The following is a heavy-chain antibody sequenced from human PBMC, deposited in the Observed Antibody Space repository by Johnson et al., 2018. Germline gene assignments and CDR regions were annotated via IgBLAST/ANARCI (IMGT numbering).Heavy chain of an antibody. CDR2: ISYDGSNK. D-gene: IGHD6-19*01. J-gene: IGHJ6*02. Sequence: QVQLVQSGGGVVQPGRSLRLSCAASGFTFSSYGMHWVRQAPGKGLEWVAVISYDGSNKYYADSVKGRFTISRDNSKNTLYLQMTSLRAGDTAVYYCARDLQGQQWLAYDDDYGMDVWGQGTTVTVSS. CDR3: ARDLQGQQWLAYDDDYGMDV. CDR1: GFTFSSYG. V-gene: IGHV3-30*03.